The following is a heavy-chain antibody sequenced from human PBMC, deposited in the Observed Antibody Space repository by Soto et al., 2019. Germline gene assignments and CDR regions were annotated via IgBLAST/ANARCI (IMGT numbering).Heavy chain of an antibody. Sequence: PSQTLSLTCAISGDSVSNNTTAWNWIRQSPSRGLEWLGRTYYRSKWYNDYAVSVKSRIIINPDTSKNQFSLQLNSVTPEDTAVYCCARERYGDYGRGTFDIWGQGTMVTVSS. D-gene: IGHD4-17*01. V-gene: IGHV6-1*01. CDR3: ARERYGDYGRGTFDI. CDR1: GDSVSNNTTA. J-gene: IGHJ3*02. CDR2: TYYRSKWYN.